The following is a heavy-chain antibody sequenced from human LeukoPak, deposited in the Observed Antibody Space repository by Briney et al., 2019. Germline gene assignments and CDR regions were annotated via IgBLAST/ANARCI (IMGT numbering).Heavy chain of an antibody. D-gene: IGHD3-3*01. Sequence: SETLSLTCAVYGGSFSGYYWSWIRQPPGKGLEWIGEINHSGSTNYNPSLKSRVTISVDTSKNQFSLKLSSVTAADTAVYYCARSRERLYSWFDPWGQGTLVTVSS. CDR3: ARSRERLYSWFDP. V-gene: IGHV4-34*01. J-gene: IGHJ5*02. CDR2: INHSGST. CDR1: GGSFSGYY.